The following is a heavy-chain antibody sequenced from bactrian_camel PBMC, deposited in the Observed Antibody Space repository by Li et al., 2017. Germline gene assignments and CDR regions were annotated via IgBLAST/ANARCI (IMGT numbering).Heavy chain of an antibody. D-gene: IGHD5*01. CDR3: AAREFGCRLPYGLDSPGAWIDFMY. Sequence: HVQLVESGGGSVQSGGSLRLSCTYSGLTLSWSLCMGWLRQAPGKEREGLAGIDGVGKITYGDSVSGRFTISQDNAKNTAHLEMSSLKPEDTAMYYCAAREFGCRLPYGLDSPGAWIDFMYWGQGTQVTVS. CDR2: IDGVGKI. CDR1: GLTLSWSLC. J-gene: IGHJ4*01. V-gene: IGHV3S53*01.